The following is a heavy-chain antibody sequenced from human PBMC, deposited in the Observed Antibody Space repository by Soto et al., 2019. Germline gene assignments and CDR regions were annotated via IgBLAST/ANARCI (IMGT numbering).Heavy chain of an antibody. CDR3: ARGLNYDILTGAYYYYGMDV. CDR1: GFTFSNAW. Sequence: GGSLRLSCAASGFTFSNAWMSWVRQAPGKGLEWVGRIKSKTDGGTTDYAAPVKGRFTISRDDSKNTLYLQMNSLKTEDTAVYYCARGLNYDILTGAYYYYGMDVWGQGTTVTVSS. D-gene: IGHD3-9*01. J-gene: IGHJ6*02. CDR2: IKSKTDGGTT. V-gene: IGHV3-15*01.